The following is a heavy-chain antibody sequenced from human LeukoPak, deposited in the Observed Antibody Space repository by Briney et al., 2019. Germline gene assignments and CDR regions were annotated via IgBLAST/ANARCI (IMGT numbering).Heavy chain of an antibody. CDR2: IRTYNGDT. Sequence: ASVRVSCTASGYTFTDDGISWVRHAPGQGLEWMGWIRTYNGDTDYAQKIEGRVSMTTDTSTSTAYMELRSLRTYDTAVYYCSTGQNIAASAGIWAQGPMVPVSS. CDR1: GYTFTDDG. D-gene: IGHD6-13*01. J-gene: IGHJ3*02. V-gene: IGHV1-18*01. CDR3: STGQNIAASAGI.